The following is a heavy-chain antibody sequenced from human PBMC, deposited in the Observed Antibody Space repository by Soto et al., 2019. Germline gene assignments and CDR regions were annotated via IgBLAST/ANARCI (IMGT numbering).Heavy chain of an antibody. Sequence: PSETLSLTCTVSGGSTSSGDYYWSWIRQPPGKGLEWIGYIYYSGSTYYNPSLKSRVTISVDTSKNQFSLKLSSVTAADTAVYSCARVGVSLELRPFDSWGRGTMLT. D-gene: IGHD2-21*01. CDR1: GGSTSSGDYY. V-gene: IGHV4-30-4*01. CDR2: IYYSGST. J-gene: IGHJ4*02. CDR3: ARVGVSLELRPFDS.